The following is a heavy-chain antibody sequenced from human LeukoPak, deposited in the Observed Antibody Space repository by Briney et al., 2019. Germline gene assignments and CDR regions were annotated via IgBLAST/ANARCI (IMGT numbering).Heavy chain of an antibody. CDR1: GFTFSRSG. D-gene: IGHD2-2*01. J-gene: IGHJ6*02. CDR2: ASYDGTNN. CDR3: ARDRYCTSTSCSEMDV. Sequence: GGSLRLSCVASGFTFSRSGMHWVRQAPGKGPEWVAVASYDGTNNHYADSVKGRFTIYRDNSKNTLYLQMNSLRTDDTAIYYCARDRYCTSTSCSEMDVWGQGTTVTVSS. V-gene: IGHV3-30-3*01.